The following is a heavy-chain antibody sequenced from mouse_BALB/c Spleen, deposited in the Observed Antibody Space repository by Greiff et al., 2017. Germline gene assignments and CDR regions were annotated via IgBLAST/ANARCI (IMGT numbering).Heavy chain of an antibody. Sequence: EVKLVESGGGLVQPGGSRKLSCAASGFTFSSFGMHWVRQAPEKGLEWVAYISSGSSTIYYADTVKGRFTISRDNPKNTLFLQMTSLRSEDTAMYYCARSGGNYVGYFDVWGAGTTVTVSS. CDR2: ISSGSSTI. CDR3: ARSGGNYVGYFDV. D-gene: IGHD2-1*01. V-gene: IGHV5-17*02. J-gene: IGHJ1*01. CDR1: GFTFSSFG.